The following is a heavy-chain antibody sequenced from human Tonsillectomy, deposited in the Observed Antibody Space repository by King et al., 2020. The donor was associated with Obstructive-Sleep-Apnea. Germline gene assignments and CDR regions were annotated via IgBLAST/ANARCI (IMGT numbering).Heavy chain of an antibody. CDR1: GYSCTSYW. J-gene: IGHJ4*02. CDR3: ARRVLGGRYYFDY. CDR2: IYPGDSDT. Sequence: VQLVESGAEVKKPGESLKISCKGSGYSCTSYWIGWVRQMPEKGLEWMGIIYPGDSDTRYSPSFQGKVTISADKSISTAYLQWSSLKASDTAMYYCARRVLGGRYYFDYWGQGTLVTVSS. V-gene: IGHV5-51*01. D-gene: IGHD1-26*01.